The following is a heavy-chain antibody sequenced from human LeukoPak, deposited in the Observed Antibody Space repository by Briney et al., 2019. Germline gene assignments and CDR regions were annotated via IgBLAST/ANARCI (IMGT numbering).Heavy chain of an antibody. D-gene: IGHD5-24*01. CDR2: IYNSGST. J-gene: IGHJ4*02. CDR1: GGSISSYY. CDR3: ARGARAGYNLEPLDN. V-gene: IGHV4-59*08. Sequence: SETLSLTFTVSGGSISSYYWSWIRQPPGKGLEWIGYIYNSGSTKYNPSLKSRVTISVDTSKNQISLKLSSVTAADTAVYYCARGARAGYNLEPLDNWGQGTLVTVSS.